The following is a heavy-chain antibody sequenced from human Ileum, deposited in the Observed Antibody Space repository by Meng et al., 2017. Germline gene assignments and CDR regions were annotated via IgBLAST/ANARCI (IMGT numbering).Heavy chain of an antibody. D-gene: IGHD1-1*01. CDR1: GYIFTGYY. V-gene: IGHV1-2*06. CDR3: ARGIDLERLEDRLFDY. Sequence: ASVKVSCKAAGYIFTGYYLHWVRQAPGQGLEWMGRINPNSGDTNYAQKCQGRVTVTRDTSISTAYMELSRLISDDTALYYWARGIDLERLEDRLFDYWGQGSLVTVSS. CDR2: INPNSGDT. J-gene: IGHJ4*02.